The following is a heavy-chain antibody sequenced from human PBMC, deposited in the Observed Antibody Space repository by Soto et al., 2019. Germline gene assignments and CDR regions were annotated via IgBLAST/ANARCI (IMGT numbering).Heavy chain of an antibody. Sequence: SEALSLTCSVSGDSISSVDYFWAWIRQPPGQALEYIGYIYKSATTYYNPSFESRVAISLDTSKSQFSLNVTSVTAADTAVYFCARGRYCLTGRCFPNWFDSWGQGTLVTVSS. CDR3: ARGRYCLTGRCFPNWFDS. V-gene: IGHV4-30-4*01. CDR1: GDSISSVDYF. D-gene: IGHD2-15*01. J-gene: IGHJ5*01. CDR2: IYKSATT.